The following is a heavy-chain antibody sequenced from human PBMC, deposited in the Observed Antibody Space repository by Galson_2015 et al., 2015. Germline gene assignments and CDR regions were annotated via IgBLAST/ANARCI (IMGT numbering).Heavy chain of an antibody. CDR2: ISGSSSHI. V-gene: IGHV3-21*01. D-gene: IGHD6-6*01. CDR1: GFAFSSYT. J-gene: IGHJ6*03. CDR3: AMYSSSSFGYPYYYMDV. Sequence: SLRLSCAASGFAFSSYTMSWVRQSPGKGLEWVSSISGSSSHIYYADSVKGRFTISRDNGKNSLDLQMNSLTDEDTAVYYCAMYSSSSFGYPYYYMDVWGNGTTVTVSS.